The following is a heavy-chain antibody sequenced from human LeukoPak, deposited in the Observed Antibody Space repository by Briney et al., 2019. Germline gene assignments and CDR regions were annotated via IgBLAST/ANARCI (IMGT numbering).Heavy chain of an antibody. CDR2: LNPDSGVT. D-gene: IGHD6-19*01. Sequence: ASVRVSCKASGFTFTGYFIHWVRQAPGQGLEWKGWLNPDSGVTLYAQRFQGRVTMTRDTSISTAYMELSRLRSDDTAVYYCARESYDIAVAGYYYYYGMDVWGQGTTVTVSS. CDR3: ARESYDIAVAGYYYYYGMDV. V-gene: IGHV1-2*02. CDR1: GFTFTGYF. J-gene: IGHJ6*02.